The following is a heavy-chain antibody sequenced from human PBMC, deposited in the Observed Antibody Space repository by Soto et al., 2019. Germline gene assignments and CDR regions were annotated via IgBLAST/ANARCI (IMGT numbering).Heavy chain of an antibody. V-gene: IGHV5-10-1*01. Sequence: PVESLKISCKVSGYSFTSYWISWVRQMPGKGLEWMGRIDPSDSYTNYSPSFQGHVTISADKSISTAYLQWSSLKASDTAMYYCARTAGDFWSGYYVGMDVWGQGTTVTVSS. CDR1: GYSFTSYW. D-gene: IGHD3-3*01. CDR3: ARTAGDFWSGYYVGMDV. J-gene: IGHJ6*02. CDR2: IDPSDSYT.